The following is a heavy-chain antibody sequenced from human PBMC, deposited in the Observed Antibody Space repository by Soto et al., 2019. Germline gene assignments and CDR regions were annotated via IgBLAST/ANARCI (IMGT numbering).Heavy chain of an antibody. J-gene: IGHJ4*02. D-gene: IGHD2-21*02. CDR2: ISYDGSNK. CDR3: AKDKVPVVVTAPLDY. V-gene: IGHV3-30*18. Sequence: QVQLVESGGGVVQPGRSLRLSCAASGFTFSNYGMHWVRQAPGKGLEWVAVISYDGSNKYYADSVKGRFTISRDNSKNTLYLQMNSLRAEDTAVYYCAKDKVPVVVTAPLDYWGQGTLVTVSS. CDR1: GFTFSNYG.